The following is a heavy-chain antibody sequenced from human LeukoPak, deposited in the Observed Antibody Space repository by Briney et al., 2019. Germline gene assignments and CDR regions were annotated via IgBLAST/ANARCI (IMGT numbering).Heavy chain of an antibody. J-gene: IGHJ5*02. CDR2: IYYSGST. CDR1: GGSISSYY. D-gene: IGHD2-2*01. V-gene: IGHV4-59*01. CDR3: ARVFCSSTSCPDWFDP. Sequence: SETLSLTCTVSGGSISSYYWSWIRQPPGKGLEWIGYIYYSGSTNYNPSLKSRVTISVDTSKNQFSLKLSSVTAADTAVYYCARVFCSSTSCPDWFDPWGQGTLVTVSS.